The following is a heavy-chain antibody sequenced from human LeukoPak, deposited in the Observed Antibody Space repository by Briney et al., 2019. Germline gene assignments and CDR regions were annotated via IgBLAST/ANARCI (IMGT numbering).Heavy chain of an antibody. CDR1: GFTVSSNY. Sequence: PGGSLRLSCAASGFTVSSNYMSWVRQAPGKGLEWVSVIYSGGSTYYADSVKGRFTISRDNSKNTLYLQMNSLRAEDTAVYYCARQKTTVTTAYFDYWGQGTLVTVSS. V-gene: IGHV3-53*01. CDR2: IYSGGST. CDR3: ARQKTTVTTAYFDY. J-gene: IGHJ4*02. D-gene: IGHD4-17*01.